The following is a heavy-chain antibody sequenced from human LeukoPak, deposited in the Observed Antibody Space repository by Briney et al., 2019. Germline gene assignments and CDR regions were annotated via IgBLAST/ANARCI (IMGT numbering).Heavy chain of an antibody. J-gene: IGHJ3*02. Sequence: GGSLRLSCAASGFTFDDYAMHWVRQAPGKGLEWVSLISGDGGSTYYADSVKGRFTISRDNSKNSLYLQMNSLRTEDTALYYCAKDIADFGSGYPTLAFDIWGQGTMVTVSS. CDR1: GFTFDDYA. CDR2: ISGDGGST. D-gene: IGHD3-3*01. V-gene: IGHV3-43*02. CDR3: AKDIADFGSGYPTLAFDI.